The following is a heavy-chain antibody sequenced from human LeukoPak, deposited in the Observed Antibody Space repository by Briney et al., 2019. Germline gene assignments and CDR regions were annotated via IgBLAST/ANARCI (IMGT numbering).Heavy chain of an antibody. CDR2: ISYDGSNK. D-gene: IGHD5-24*01. J-gene: IGHJ4*02. V-gene: IGHV3-30-3*01. CDR3: ARTRRDGYNLPDY. Sequence: GGSLRLSCAASGFTFSSYAMHWVRQAPGKGLEWVAVISYDGSNKYYADSVKGRFIISRDNSKNTLYLQMNSLRAEDTAVYYCARTRRDGYNLPDYWGQGTLVTVSS. CDR1: GFTFSSYA.